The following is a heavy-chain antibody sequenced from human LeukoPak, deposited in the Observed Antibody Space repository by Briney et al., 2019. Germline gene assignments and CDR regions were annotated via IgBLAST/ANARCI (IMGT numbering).Heavy chain of an antibody. D-gene: IGHD1-1*01. J-gene: IGHJ5*02. CDR3: ARQPEGTWFDP. Sequence: GESLKISCKGSGYSFTSNWISWVRQMPGKGLEWMGRIDPSDSYTNYSSSFQGHVTISADKSISTAYLQWSSLKASDTAMYYCARQPEGTWFDPWGQGTLVTVSS. CDR1: GYSFTSNW. CDR2: IDPSDSYT. V-gene: IGHV5-10-1*01.